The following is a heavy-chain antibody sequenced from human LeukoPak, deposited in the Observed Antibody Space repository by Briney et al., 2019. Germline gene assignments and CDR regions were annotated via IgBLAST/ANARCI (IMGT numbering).Heavy chain of an antibody. Sequence: PGGSLRFSCAASGFTFSIYAMSWVRQAPGGGLEWVSAISVSGGSTYYADSVKGRFTISRDNSKNTLYLRMNSLRAEDTALYYCAKALDTYGYMRFDFWGQGTLVTVSS. J-gene: IGHJ4*02. CDR2: ISVSGGST. V-gene: IGHV3-23*01. D-gene: IGHD5-18*01. CDR1: GFTFSIYA. CDR3: AKALDTYGYMRFDF.